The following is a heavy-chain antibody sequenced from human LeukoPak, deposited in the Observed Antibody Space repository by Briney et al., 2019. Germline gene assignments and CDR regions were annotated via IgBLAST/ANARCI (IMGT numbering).Heavy chain of an antibody. J-gene: IGHJ6*03. V-gene: IGHV1-46*01. CDR3: ARWSGSYYYYMDV. Sequence: GASVKVSCKASGYTFTSYYMHWVRQAPGQGLEWMGIINPSGGSTSYAQKFQGRVTMTRDTSTSTAYMELRSLRSDDTAVYYCARWSGSYYYYMDVWGKGTTVTVSS. CDR2: INPSGGST. CDR1: GYTFTSYY. D-gene: IGHD1-26*01.